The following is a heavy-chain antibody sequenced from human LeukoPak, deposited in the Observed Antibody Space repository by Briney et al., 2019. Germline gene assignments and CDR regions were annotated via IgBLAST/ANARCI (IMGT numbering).Heavy chain of an antibody. CDR3: ASRGSGFGDN. J-gene: IGHJ4*02. V-gene: IGHV3-30-3*01. D-gene: IGHD3-10*01. CDR2: ISYGGSNK. CDR1: GFTFSSYD. Sequence: GGSLRLSCAASGFTFSSYDMHWVRQAPGXXLEXVAVISYGGSNKYYADSVKGRFPISRDNSKNTLYLQMNSLRVEATAVYYCASRGSGFGDNWGQGTLVTVSS.